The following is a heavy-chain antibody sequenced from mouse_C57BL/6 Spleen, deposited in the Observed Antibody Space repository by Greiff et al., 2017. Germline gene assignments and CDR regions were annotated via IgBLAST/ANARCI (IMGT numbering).Heavy chain of an antibody. J-gene: IGHJ4*01. CDR3: AREDGFTGAMDY. CDR1: GYAFSSYW. V-gene: IGHV1-80*01. CDR2: IYPGDGDT. D-gene: IGHD2-3*01. Sequence: VQLQQSGAELVKPGASVKISCKASGYAFSSYWMNWVKQRPGKGLEWIGQIYPGDGDTNYNGKFKGKATLTADKSSSTAYMQLSSLTSEDSAVYFCAREDGFTGAMDYWGQGTSVTVSS.